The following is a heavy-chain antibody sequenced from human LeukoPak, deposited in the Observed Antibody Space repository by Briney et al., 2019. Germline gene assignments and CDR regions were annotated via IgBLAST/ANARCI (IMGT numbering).Heavy chain of an antibody. CDR2: ISDNSAYI. CDR3: ARDPAPHSAHLPHFDY. Sequence: PGGSLRLSCAASGFAFGGYTMTWVRQAPGKGLEWVSSISDNSAYIYHADSLQGRFTTSRDNAKNSLFLQMSSLRADDTAVYYCARDPAPHSAHLPHFDYWGQDTLVTVSS. D-gene: IGHD5-18*01. J-gene: IGHJ4*02. V-gene: IGHV3-21*01. CDR1: GFAFGGYT.